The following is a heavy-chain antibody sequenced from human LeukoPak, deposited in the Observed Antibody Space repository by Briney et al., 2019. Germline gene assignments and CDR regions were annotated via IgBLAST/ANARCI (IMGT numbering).Heavy chain of an antibody. CDR1: GYSISSGYY. Sequence: SETLSLTCTVSGYSISSGYYWGWSRQPPGKGLEWIGSIYHSGSTYYTPSLKSRVTISVDTSKNQFSLKQSSVTAADTAVYYCARRTYYYGSGDYWGQGTLVTVSS. CDR2: IYHSGST. J-gene: IGHJ4*02. D-gene: IGHD3-10*01. V-gene: IGHV4-38-2*02. CDR3: ARRTYYYGSGDY.